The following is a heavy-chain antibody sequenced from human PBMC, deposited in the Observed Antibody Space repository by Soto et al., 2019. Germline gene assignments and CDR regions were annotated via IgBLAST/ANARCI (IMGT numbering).Heavy chain of an antibody. CDR1: GGSISSYY. Sequence: SDTLSLTCTVSGGSISSYYWSWIRQPPGKGLEWIGYIYYSGSTNYNPSLKSRVTISVDTSKNQFSLKLSSVTAADTAVYYCARLKVAAAYFDYWGQGTLVTVSS. V-gene: IGHV4-59*08. CDR2: IYYSGST. CDR3: ARLKVAAAYFDY. J-gene: IGHJ4*02. D-gene: IGHD6-13*01.